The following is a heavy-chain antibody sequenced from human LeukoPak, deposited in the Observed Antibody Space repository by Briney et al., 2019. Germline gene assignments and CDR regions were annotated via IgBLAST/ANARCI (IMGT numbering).Heavy chain of an antibody. CDR2: IYSGGST. Sequence: GGSLRLSCAASGFTVSSNYMSWVRQAPGKGLEWVSVIYSGGSTYYADSVKGRFTISRDNSKNTLYLQMNSLRAEDTAVYYCARDLSDSSGWYGLDYWGQGTLVTVSS. D-gene: IGHD6-19*01. V-gene: IGHV3-53*01. CDR1: GFTVSSNY. J-gene: IGHJ4*02. CDR3: ARDLSDSSGWYGLDY.